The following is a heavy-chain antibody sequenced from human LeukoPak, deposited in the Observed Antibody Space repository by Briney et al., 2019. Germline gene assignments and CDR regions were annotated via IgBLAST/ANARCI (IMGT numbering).Heavy chain of an antibody. CDR1: GFTFSSYA. D-gene: IGHD6-13*01. CDR3: VKDHGVGSSWRNYFDY. Sequence: GGSLRRSCSASGFTFSSYAMHWVRQAPGKGLEYVSAISSNGDGTYYADSVKGRFTISRDNSKNTLFLQMSSLRAEDTAVYYCVKDHGVGSSWRNYFDYWGQGTLVTVSS. CDR2: ISSNGDGT. V-gene: IGHV3-64D*09. J-gene: IGHJ4*02.